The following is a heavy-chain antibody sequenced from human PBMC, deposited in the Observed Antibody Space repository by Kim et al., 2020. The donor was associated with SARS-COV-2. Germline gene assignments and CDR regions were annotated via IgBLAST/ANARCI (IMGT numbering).Heavy chain of an antibody. J-gene: IGHJ3*02. CDR3: ATAHESWVRGDAFDI. D-gene: IGHD3-16*01. Sequence: KFQGRGTMTEDTSTDTAYMELSSLRSEDTAVYYCATAHESWVRGDAFDIWGQGTMVTVSS. V-gene: IGHV1-24*01.